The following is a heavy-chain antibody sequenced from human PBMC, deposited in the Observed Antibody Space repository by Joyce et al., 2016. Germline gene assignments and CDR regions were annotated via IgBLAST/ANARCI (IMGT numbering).Heavy chain of an antibody. J-gene: IGHJ6*02. V-gene: IGHV1-69*08. Sequence: QVQLVQSGAEVKKPGSSVKVSCKATGGTFSSYTISWVRQAPGQGLEWMGRIIPILGIAKYPQKFQGRVTITADKSTSTAYMELSSLRSEDTAVYYCAREVAAPPYYYYGMDVWGQGTTVTVSS. CDR1: GGTFSSYT. D-gene: IGHD2-15*01. CDR2: IIPILGIA. CDR3: AREVAAPPYYYYGMDV.